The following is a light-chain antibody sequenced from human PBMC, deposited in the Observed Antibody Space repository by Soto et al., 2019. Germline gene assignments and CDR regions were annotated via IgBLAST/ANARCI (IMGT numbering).Light chain of an antibody. CDR3: QQYGSYPLT. CDR1: QRVSSSY. J-gene: IGKJ4*01. V-gene: IGKV3-20*01. Sequence: EMVFPQSRRTRSLSPVQLATLSCSATQRVSSSYLAWYQQKPGKAPRLLIYAASSRATGIPARFSGSGSETDFTLTISSLEPEDFAVYYCQQYGSYPLTFGGGTKVDIK. CDR2: AAS.